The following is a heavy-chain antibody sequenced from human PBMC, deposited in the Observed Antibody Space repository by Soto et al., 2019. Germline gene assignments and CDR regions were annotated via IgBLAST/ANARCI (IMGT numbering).Heavy chain of an antibody. V-gene: IGHV1-69*13. CDR2: IIPIFGTA. J-gene: IGHJ4*02. D-gene: IGHD1-26*01. CDR1: GGTFSSYA. CDR3: ARARYSGSYGTY. Sequence: SVKVSCKASGGTFSSYAISWVRQAPGQGLEWMGGIIPIFGTANYAQKFQGRVTITADESTSTAYMELSSLRSEDTAVYYCARARYSGSYGTYWGQGTLVTVSS.